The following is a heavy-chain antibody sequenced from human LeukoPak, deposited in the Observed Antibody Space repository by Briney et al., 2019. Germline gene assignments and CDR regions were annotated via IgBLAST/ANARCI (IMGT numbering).Heavy chain of an antibody. CDR3: ARGSQSLGYCSGGSCRAKIFDY. D-gene: IGHD2-15*01. CDR2: INHSGST. V-gene: IGHV4-34*01. CDR1: GGSFSGYY. J-gene: IGHJ4*02. Sequence: PSETLSLTCAVYGGSFSGYYWSWIRQPPGKGLEWSGEINHSGSTNYNPSLKSRVPISVDASKNQFSLKLSSVTAADTAVYYCARGSQSLGYCSGGSCRAKIFDYWGQGTLVTVSS.